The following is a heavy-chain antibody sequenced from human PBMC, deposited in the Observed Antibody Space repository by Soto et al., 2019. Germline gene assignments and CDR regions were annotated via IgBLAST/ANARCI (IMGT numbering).Heavy chain of an antibody. J-gene: IGHJ6*02. V-gene: IGHV1-69*13. CDR2: IIPIFGTA. Sequence: GASVKVSCKASGGTFSSYAISWVRQAPGQGLEWMGGIIPIFGTANYAQKFQGRVTITADESTSTAYMELSSLRSEDTAVYNCARGDIGVVPAAWNYYGMDVWGQGTTVTVSS. D-gene: IGHD2-2*01. CDR1: GGTFSSYA. CDR3: ARGDIGVVPAAWNYYGMDV.